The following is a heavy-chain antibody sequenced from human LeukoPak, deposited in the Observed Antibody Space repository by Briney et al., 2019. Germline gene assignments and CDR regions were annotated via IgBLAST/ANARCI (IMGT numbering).Heavy chain of an antibody. CDR1: GYTFTSYA. CDR3: ARDLATVTTVHFDY. D-gene: IGHD4-17*01. Sequence: ASAKVSCKASGYTFTSYAMHWVRQAPGQRLEWMGWINAGNGNTKYSQKFQGRVTITRDTSASTAYMELSSLRSEDTAVYYCARDLATVTTVHFDYWGQGTLVTVSS. J-gene: IGHJ4*02. CDR2: INAGNGNT. V-gene: IGHV1-3*01.